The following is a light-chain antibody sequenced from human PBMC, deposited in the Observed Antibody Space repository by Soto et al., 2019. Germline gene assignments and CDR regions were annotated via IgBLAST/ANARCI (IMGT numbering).Light chain of an antibody. Sequence: QSVLTQPASVSGSSGQSITISCTGTSSDVGSYNLVSWHQQHPGKAPKLIIYEGDKRPSGVSNRFSGSKSGNTASLTISGLQAEDEADYYCCSITRSSTSVFGTGTKVTVL. CDR3: CSITRSSTSV. CDR2: EGD. J-gene: IGLJ1*01. V-gene: IGLV2-14*02. CDR1: SSDVGSYNL.